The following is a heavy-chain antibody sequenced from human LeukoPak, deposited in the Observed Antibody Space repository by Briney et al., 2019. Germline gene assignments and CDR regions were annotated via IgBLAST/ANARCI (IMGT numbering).Heavy chain of an antibody. CDR2: INPSGEST. V-gene: IGHV1-46*01. J-gene: IGHJ4*02. CDR1: GYTFTSYS. Sequence: ASVKVSCKASGYTFTSYSMHWVRQAPGQGLEWMGIINPSGESTSYVQKFQGRATMTRDTSTSTVYMELSSLRSEDTAVYYCARDRNSHFDYWGQRTLVTVSS. D-gene: IGHD1-14*01. CDR3: ARDRNSHFDY.